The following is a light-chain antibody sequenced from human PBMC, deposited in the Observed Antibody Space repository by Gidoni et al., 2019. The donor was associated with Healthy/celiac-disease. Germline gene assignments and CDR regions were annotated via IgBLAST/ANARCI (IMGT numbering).Light chain of an antibody. CDR3: QQRSNWLVT. CDR2: DAS. Sequence: ELVLTQSPATLSLSPGERSTLSCRASQLVSSYLAWYQQKPGQAPRLLIYDASNRATGIPARFRGSGSGTDFTLTISSLEPEDFAVYYCQQRSNWLVTFGQGTKLEIK. CDR1: QLVSSY. J-gene: IGKJ2*01. V-gene: IGKV3-11*01.